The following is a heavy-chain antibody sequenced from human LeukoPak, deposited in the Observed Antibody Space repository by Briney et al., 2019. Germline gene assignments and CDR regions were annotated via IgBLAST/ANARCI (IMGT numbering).Heavy chain of an antibody. V-gene: IGHV4-34*01. CDR2: INHSGST. CDR1: GGSFSGYY. J-gene: IGHJ4*02. CDR3: ARGRTIWFGELYSY. D-gene: IGHD3-10*01. Sequence: SETLSPTCAVYGGSFSGYYWSWIRQPPGKGLEWIGEINHSGSTNYNPSLKSRVTISVDTSKNQFSLKLSSVTAADTAVYYCARGRTIWFGELYSYWGQGTLVTVSS.